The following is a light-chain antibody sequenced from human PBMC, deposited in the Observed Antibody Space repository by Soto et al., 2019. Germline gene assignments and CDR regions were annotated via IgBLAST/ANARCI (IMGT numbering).Light chain of an antibody. CDR2: GAS. Sequence: ISSSLSPGTLSLAPWARVTLSCRASQSVSSSYLAWYQQKPGQAPRLLIYGASSRATGIPDRFSGSGSGTDFTLTISRLEPEDCAVYYCQQYGSSRITFGQGTLLEIK. V-gene: IGKV3-20*01. J-gene: IGKJ5*01. CDR1: QSVSSSY. CDR3: QQYGSSRIT.